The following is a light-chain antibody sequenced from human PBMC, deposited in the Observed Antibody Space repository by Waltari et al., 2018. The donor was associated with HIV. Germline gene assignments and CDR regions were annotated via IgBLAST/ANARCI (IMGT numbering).Light chain of an antibody. CDR1: QSVSSN. V-gene: IGKV3-15*01. Sequence: IVMTQSPDTMSVSPVERATLSCRASQSVSSNLAWYQQKPGQAPRVLMYGASTRATGIPARFSGSGSGTEFTLTISSLQSEDFAVYYCQQYNNWPPKTFGQGTKVEIK. CDR2: GAS. CDR3: QQYNNWPPKT. J-gene: IGKJ1*01.